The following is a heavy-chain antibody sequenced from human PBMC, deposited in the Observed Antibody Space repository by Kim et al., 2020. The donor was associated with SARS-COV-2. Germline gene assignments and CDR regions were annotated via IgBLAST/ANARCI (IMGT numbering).Heavy chain of an antibody. Sequence: SETLSLTCTVSGGSISSYYWSWIRQAPGKGLEWIGFIYYKGNTNYNPSLKSRVTISSDTAENQFSLKLSSVTAADTAVYFCARHSDFWTGSYINWGQGTLVTVSS. CDR1: GGSISSYY. V-gene: IGHV4-59*08. CDR3: ARHSDFWTGSYIN. CDR2: IYYKGNT. D-gene: IGHD3-3*01. J-gene: IGHJ4*02.